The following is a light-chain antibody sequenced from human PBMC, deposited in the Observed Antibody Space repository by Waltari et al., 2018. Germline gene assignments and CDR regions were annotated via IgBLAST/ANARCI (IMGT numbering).Light chain of an antibody. Sequence: DIQMTQSPSSLSASVGDRVTITCQASQDISNYLNWYQQKPGKAPKLLIYDASNLETGVPSRFSGSGSATKFTFTISSLQPEDIATYYCQQYDNLPRTFGQETKVEIK. CDR1: QDISNY. J-gene: IGKJ1*01. V-gene: IGKV1-33*01. CDR2: DAS. CDR3: QQYDNLPRT.